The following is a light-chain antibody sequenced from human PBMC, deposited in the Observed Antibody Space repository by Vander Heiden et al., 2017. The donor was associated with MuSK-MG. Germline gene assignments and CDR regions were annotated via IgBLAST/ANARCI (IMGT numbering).Light chain of an antibody. J-gene: IGKJ1*01. V-gene: IGKV1-39*01. Sequence: DLQMTQSPSSLAASVRDRVTITCRESQSISSYLKWYQQKPGKAPKLLIYAASSLQSGVPSRFSGSGSGTDFTLTISSLNPEDLAAYYCQQTYSTPGTFGQGTKVEIK. CDR2: AAS. CDR3: QQTYSTPGT. CDR1: QSISSY.